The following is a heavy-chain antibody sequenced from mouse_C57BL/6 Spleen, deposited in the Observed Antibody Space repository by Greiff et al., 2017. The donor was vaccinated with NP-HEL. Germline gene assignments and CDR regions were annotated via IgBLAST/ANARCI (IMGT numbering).Heavy chain of an antibody. CDR3: ARPVYYDYDAGFAY. Sequence: VQLQQSGAELVRPGASVKLSCKASGYTFTDYYINWVKQRPGQGLEWIARIYPGSGNTYYNEKFKGKATLTAEQSSSTAYMQLSSLTSEDSAVYFCARPVYYDYDAGFAYWGQGTLVTVSA. CDR2: IYPGSGNT. J-gene: IGHJ3*01. CDR1: GYTFTDYY. V-gene: IGHV1-76*01. D-gene: IGHD2-4*01.